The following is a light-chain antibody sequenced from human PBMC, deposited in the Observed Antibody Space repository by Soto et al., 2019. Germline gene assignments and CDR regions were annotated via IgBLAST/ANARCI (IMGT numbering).Light chain of an antibody. CDR2: TAS. Sequence: DIQMTQSPSSLSTSVGDRVTITCRASQTISTYLNWYQQKPWKAPKSLIYTASTLQSLQSGVPSRLSGSGSGTDFTLTISNLQPEDFAIYYCQQSYSTPPTLGQWTKLESK. V-gene: IGKV1-39*01. J-gene: IGKJ2*01. CDR1: QTISTY. CDR3: QQSYSTPPT.